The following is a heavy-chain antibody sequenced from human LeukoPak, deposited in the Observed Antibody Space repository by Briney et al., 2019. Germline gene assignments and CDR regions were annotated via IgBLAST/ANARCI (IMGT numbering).Heavy chain of an antibody. Sequence: ASVKVSCKASGYTFTNYYVHWLLQAPGQGLEWMGVINPSGGSTNYAQKFQGRVTMTRDTSASTVYMELSSLRSEDTAVYYCSRDSTVTTFRGCVDPWGQGTLVTASS. D-gene: IGHD4-17*01. CDR3: SRDSTVTTFRGCVDP. V-gene: IGHV1-46*01. J-gene: IGHJ5*02. CDR1: GYTFTNYY. CDR2: INPSGGST.